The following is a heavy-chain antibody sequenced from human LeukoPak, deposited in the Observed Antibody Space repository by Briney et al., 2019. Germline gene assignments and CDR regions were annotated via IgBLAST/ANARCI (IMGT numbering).Heavy chain of an antibody. CDR1: GFTFSSYW. V-gene: IGHV3-7*01. CDR2: IKQDGSEE. D-gene: IGHD6-13*01. Sequence: PGGSLRLSCAASGFTFSSYWMSWVRQAPGKGLEWVANIKQDGSEEYYVDSVKGRFTISRDNAKNSLYLQMNSLRAEDTAVYYCASYLIAAAPFDYWGQGTLVTVSS. CDR3: ASYLIAAAPFDY. J-gene: IGHJ4*02.